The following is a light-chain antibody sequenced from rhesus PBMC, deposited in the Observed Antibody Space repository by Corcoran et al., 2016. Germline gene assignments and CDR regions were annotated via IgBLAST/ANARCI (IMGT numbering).Light chain of an antibody. CDR2: DAT. Sequence: DIQMTQSPSSLSASVGDRVTITCRASQGISNYLSWYQQKPGKAPKLLIYDATTLQSGVPSRFSGSGSGTDYTSTSSRLQPEDFATDYCLQDNSDPRTFGQGTKVEIK. V-gene: IGKV1-43*02. CDR1: QGISNY. CDR3: LQDNSDPRT. J-gene: IGKJ1*01.